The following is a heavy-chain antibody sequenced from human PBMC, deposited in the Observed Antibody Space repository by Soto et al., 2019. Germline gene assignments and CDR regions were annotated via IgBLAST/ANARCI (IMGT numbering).Heavy chain of an antibody. V-gene: IGHV4-39*02. J-gene: IGHJ4*02. CDR1: GGSISSNDFY. D-gene: IGHD6-13*01. CDR2: IYYSGST. Sequence: SETLSLTCIVSGGSISSNDFYWSWIRQHPGKGLEWIGYIYYSGSTYYNPSLKSRVTISVDTSKNHFSLKLTSVTAADTAVYYCARPGGSGWFYFDSWGQGSQVTVSS. CDR3: ARPGGSGWFYFDS.